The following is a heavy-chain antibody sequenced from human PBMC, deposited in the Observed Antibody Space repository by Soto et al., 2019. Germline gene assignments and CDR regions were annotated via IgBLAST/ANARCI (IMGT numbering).Heavy chain of an antibody. V-gene: IGHV1-69*13. D-gene: IGHD5-18*01. CDR3: ARNRGYSYGYPYYYYYGMDV. Sequence: SAEISCNTSGGTFSSYAICWVRQAPGQGLEWMGGIIPIFGTANYAQKFQGRVTITADESTSTAYMELSSLRSEDTAVYYCARNRGYSYGYPYYYYYGMDVWG. CDR1: GGTFSSYA. CDR2: IIPIFGTA. J-gene: IGHJ6*02.